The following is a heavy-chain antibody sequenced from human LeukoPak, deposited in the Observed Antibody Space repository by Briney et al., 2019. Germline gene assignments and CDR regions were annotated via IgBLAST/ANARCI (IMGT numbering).Heavy chain of an antibody. CDR3: ASSQGFTMIVVVHFDY. V-gene: IGHV3-23*01. J-gene: IGHJ4*02. Sequence: GGSLRLSCAASGFTFSSYAMSWVRQAPGKGLEWVSAISGSGGSTYYADSVKGRFTISRDNSKNTLYLQMNSLRAEDTAVYYCASSQGFTMIVVVHFDYWGQGTLVTVSS. CDR1: GFTFSSYA. D-gene: IGHD3-22*01. CDR2: ISGSGGST.